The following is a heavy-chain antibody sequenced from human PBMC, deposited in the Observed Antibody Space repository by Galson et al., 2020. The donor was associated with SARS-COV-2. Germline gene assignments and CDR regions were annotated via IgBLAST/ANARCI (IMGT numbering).Heavy chain of an antibody. CDR3: ARSNGGTVDY. D-gene: IGHD4-17*01. CDR1: GYTFRNYS. Sequence: ASVKVSCKPSGYTFRNYSISWVRQAPGQGLEWMGWISGYNGNTNYGQKFQGRVTMTTDTSTNTGYMELRHLTSNDTAVYYCARSNGGTVDYWGQGSLVTGSS. V-gene: IGHV1-18*04. J-gene: IGHJ4*02. CDR2: ISGYNGNT.